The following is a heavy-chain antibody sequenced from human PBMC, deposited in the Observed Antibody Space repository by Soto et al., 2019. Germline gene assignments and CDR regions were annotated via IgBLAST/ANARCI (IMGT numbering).Heavy chain of an antibody. D-gene: IGHD6-19*01. CDR1: GGTFSSYA. CDR3: AKSDGWPYYFDY. CDR2: IIPLFGTV. J-gene: IGHJ4*02. V-gene: IGHV1-69*13. Sequence: GASVKVSCKASGGTFSSYAISWVRQAPGQGLEWMGGIIPLFGTVNYAQKFQGRVTITPDESTSTAYMELSSLRSDDTAVYYCAKSDGWPYYFDYWGQGTLVTVSS.